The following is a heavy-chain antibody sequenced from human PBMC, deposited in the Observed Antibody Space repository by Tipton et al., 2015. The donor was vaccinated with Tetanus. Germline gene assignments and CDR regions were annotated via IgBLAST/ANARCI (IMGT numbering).Heavy chain of an antibody. J-gene: IGHJ4*02. CDR2: IYSGSSTT. D-gene: IGHD3-10*01. Sequence: SLRLSCAASGFIFSNYAMSWVRRTPGKGLEWLSVIYSGSSTTYYADSVKGRFTISRDNSKNTLYLQMNSLRAEDAAVYYCAKLFGSGTYYNYFDYWGQGTLVTVSS. CDR1: GFIFSNYA. CDR3: AKLFGSGTYYNYFDY. V-gene: IGHV3-23*03.